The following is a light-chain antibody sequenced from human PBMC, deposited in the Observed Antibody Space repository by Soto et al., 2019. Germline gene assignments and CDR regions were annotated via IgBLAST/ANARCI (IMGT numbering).Light chain of an antibody. V-gene: IGKV3-11*01. CDR2: QPS. CDR3: HQRHIFPLT. CDR1: PFINTR. Sequence: IVLTHSPATLSSIPGIRVTPCCMARPFINTRLAWYQHTPGKAPSLLIYQPSLRAAGIPARFSASGSGTDFTLTISDVQPEDFASYCCHQRHIFPLTFGQGTKVDIK. J-gene: IGKJ1*01.